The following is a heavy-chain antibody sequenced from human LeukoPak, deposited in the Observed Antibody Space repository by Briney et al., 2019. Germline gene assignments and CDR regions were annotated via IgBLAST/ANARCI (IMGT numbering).Heavy chain of an antibody. V-gene: IGHV1-2*02. CDR1: GYTFTRYY. CDR3: AGYSSGWFLDY. Sequence: ASVKVSCKASGYTFTRYYMHWVRQAPGQGLEWMGWINPNRGGTNYAQKSQCRVTMTRDTSISTAYMELSRLRSDDTAVYYCAGYSSGWFLDYWGQGTLVTVSS. J-gene: IGHJ4*02. CDR2: INPNRGGT. D-gene: IGHD6-19*01.